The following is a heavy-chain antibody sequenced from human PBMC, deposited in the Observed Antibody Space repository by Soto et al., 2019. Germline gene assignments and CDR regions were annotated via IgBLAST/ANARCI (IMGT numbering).Heavy chain of an antibody. J-gene: IGHJ6*02. V-gene: IGHV1-69*13. CDR2: IIPIFGTA. CDR3: GRALYSGIDYYYYGMDV. D-gene: IGHD1-26*01. Sequence: SVKVSCKAYGGTFSIYAISGVRQAPGHWLEWMGGIIPIFGTANYAQKFQGRVTITADESTSTAYMELSSHRYDDTAGYYCGRALYSGIDYYYYGMDVWGQGTTVTVSS. CDR1: GGTFSIYA.